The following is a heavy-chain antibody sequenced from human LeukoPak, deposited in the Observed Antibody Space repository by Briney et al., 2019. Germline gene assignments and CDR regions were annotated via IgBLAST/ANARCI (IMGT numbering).Heavy chain of an antibody. J-gene: IGHJ4*02. V-gene: IGHV3-23*01. CDR1: GFTFSSYA. CDR3: AKDRTGYSSGWYEDYFDY. Sequence: GGSLRLSCAASGFTFSSYAMSWVRQAPGKGLEWVSAVSGSGGSTYHADSVKGRFNISRDNSKNTLYLQMNSLRAEDTAVYYCAKDRTGYSSGWYEDYFDYWGQGTLVTVSS. D-gene: IGHD6-19*01. CDR2: VSGSGGST.